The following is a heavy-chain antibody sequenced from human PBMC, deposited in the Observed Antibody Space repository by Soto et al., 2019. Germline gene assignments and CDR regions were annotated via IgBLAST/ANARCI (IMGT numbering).Heavy chain of an antibody. D-gene: IGHD6-19*01. Sequence: GGSLSLSCAASGFTFSSYGMTWVRQAPGKGLEWVSVISDDGSNTYYADSVKGRFTISRDNSKNTLYLQMNSLRAEDTAVYYCAKDSSGSTYYYYYMDVWGKGTTVTVSS. CDR1: GFTFSSYG. CDR2: ISDDGSNT. J-gene: IGHJ6*03. V-gene: IGHV3-23*01. CDR3: AKDSSGSTYYYYYMDV.